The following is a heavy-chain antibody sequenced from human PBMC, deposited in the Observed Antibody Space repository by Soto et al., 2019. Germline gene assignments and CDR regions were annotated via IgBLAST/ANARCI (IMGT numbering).Heavy chain of an antibody. D-gene: IGHD3-22*01. CDR2: IIPIFGTA. CDR1: GVTFSSYA. CDR3: ARAGRYDSSGHAPGPAED. V-gene: IGHV1-69*13. Sequence: SVKVSCKASGVTFSSYAISWVRQAPGQGLEWMGGIIPIFGTANYAQKFQGRVTITADESTSTAYMELSSLRSEDTAVYYCARAGRYDSSGHAPGPAEDWGQGTLVTVSS. J-gene: IGHJ4*02.